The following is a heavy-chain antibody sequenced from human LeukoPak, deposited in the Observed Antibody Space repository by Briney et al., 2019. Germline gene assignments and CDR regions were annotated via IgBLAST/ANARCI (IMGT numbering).Heavy chain of an antibody. J-gene: IGHJ4*02. Sequence: GGSLRLSCAASGFTFSSCAMSWVRQAPGKGLEWVSAISGSGGSTYYADSVKGRFTISRDNSKNTLYLQMNSLRAEDTAVYYCAKDGDCGGDCYFDYWGQGTLVTVSS. V-gene: IGHV3-23*01. CDR2: ISGSGGST. CDR3: AKDGDCGGDCYFDY. D-gene: IGHD2-21*02. CDR1: GFTFSSCA.